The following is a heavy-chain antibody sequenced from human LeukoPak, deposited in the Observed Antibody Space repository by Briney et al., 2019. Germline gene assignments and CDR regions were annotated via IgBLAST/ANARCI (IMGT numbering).Heavy chain of an antibody. CDR3: ARDER. Sequence: GGSLRLSCAASGFIFSDSWMSWVRQAPGKGLEWVANIKQDGSEKYYVDSVKGRFTISRGNAKNSLYLQMNSLRAEDTAVYYCARDERWGQGTLVTVSS. CDR2: IKQDGSEK. V-gene: IGHV3-7*01. J-gene: IGHJ4*02. CDR1: GFIFSDSW.